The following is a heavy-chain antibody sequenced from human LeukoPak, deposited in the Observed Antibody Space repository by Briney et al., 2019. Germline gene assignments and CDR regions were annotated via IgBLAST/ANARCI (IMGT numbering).Heavy chain of an antibody. CDR1: GYTLTELS. V-gene: IGHV1-24*01. CDR2: FDPEDGET. Sequence: GASVKVSCKVSGYTLTELSMHWVRQAPGKGLEWMGGFDPEDGETIYAQKFQGRVTMTEDTSTDTAYMELSSLRSEDTAVYYCATGYCSSTSCFYYMDVWGKGTTVTVSS. CDR3: ATGYCSSTSCFYYMDV. J-gene: IGHJ6*03. D-gene: IGHD2-2*01.